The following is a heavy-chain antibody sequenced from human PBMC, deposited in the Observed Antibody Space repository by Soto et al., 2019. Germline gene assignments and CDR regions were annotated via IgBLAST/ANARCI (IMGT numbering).Heavy chain of an antibody. J-gene: IGHJ4*02. D-gene: IGHD2-15*01. V-gene: IGHV4-39*01. CDR1: GGSISSSSYY. CDR3: ARQTSVVDANYYFDY. Sequence: QLQLQESGPGLVKPSETLSLTCTVSGGSISSSSYYWGWIRQPPGKGLEWIGSIYYSGSTYYNPSLKSRVTISVDTSKNQFSLKLSSVTAADTAVYYCARQTSVVDANYYFDYWGQGTLVTVSS. CDR2: IYYSGST.